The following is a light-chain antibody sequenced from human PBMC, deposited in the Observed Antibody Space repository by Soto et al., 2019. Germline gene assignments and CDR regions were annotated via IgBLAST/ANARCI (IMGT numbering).Light chain of an antibody. J-gene: IGKJ1*01. CDR2: DAS. CDR3: QHYGSSTRT. Sequence: DIQMTQSPSSLSASVGDRVTIPCRASQSIRYSLAWYQQKPGKAPKLLIYDASILQSGVPPRFSGSGSATDSPLTINLLHPDDFASYYRQHYGSSTRTFGQGTKVEIK. CDR1: QSIRYS. V-gene: IGKV1-5*01.